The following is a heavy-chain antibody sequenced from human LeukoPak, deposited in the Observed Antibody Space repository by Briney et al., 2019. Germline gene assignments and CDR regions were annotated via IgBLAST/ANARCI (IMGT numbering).Heavy chain of an antibody. CDR1: GYSISSGYY. CDR3: ARDRIDSWITRSFYYYYGMDV. CDR2: IYHSGST. V-gene: IGHV4-38-2*02. J-gene: IGHJ6*04. Sequence: PSETLSLTCAVSGYSISSGYYWGWIRQPPGKGLEWIGSIYHSGSTYYNPSLKSRVTISVDTSKNQFSLKLSSVTAADTAVYYCARDRIDSWITRSFYYYYGMDVWGNGTTVTVSS. D-gene: IGHD1-26*01.